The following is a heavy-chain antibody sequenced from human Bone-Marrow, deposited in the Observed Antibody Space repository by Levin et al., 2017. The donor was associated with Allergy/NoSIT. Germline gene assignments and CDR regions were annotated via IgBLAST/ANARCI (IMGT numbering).Heavy chain of an antibody. CDR3: ARDLPGLGELSSDDAFDI. D-gene: IGHD3-16*02. J-gene: IGHJ3*02. CDR2: IYYSGST. CDR1: GGSISSYY. Sequence: SCTVSGGSISSYYWSWIRQPPGKGLEWIGYIYYSGSTNYNPSLKSRVTISVDTSKNQFSLKLSSVTAADTAVYYCARDLPGLGELSSDDAFDIWGQGTMVTVSS. V-gene: IGHV4-59*01.